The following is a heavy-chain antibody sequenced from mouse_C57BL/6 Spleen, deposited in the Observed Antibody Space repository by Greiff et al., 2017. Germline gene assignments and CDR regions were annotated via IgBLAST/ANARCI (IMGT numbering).Heavy chain of an antibody. CDR1: GYSFTGYY. CDR3: ARLGDYDSWFAY. Sequence: EVQLQQSGPELVKPGASVKISCKASGYSFTGYYMHWVKQSSEKSLEWIGEINPSTGGTSYNQKFKGKATLTVDKSSSTAYMQLKSLTSEDSAVYYCARLGDYDSWFAYWGQGTLVTVSA. V-gene: IGHV1-43*01. D-gene: IGHD2-4*01. J-gene: IGHJ3*01. CDR2: INPSTGGT.